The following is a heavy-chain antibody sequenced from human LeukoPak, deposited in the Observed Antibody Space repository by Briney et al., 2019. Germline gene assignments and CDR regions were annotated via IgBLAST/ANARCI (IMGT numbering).Heavy chain of an antibody. J-gene: IGHJ4*02. Sequence: ASVKVSCKASGGTFSSYAISWVRQAPGQGLEWMGGIIPIFGTANYAQKFQGRVAITTDESTSTAYMELSSLRSEDTAVYYCARAGGIAAPYYFDYWGQGTLVTVSS. D-gene: IGHD6-13*01. CDR2: IIPIFGTA. CDR1: GGTFSSYA. CDR3: ARAGGIAAPYYFDY. V-gene: IGHV1-69*05.